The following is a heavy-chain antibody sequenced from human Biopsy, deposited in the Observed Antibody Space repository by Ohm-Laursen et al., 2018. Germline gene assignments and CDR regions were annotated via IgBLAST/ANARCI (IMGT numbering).Heavy chain of an antibody. D-gene: IGHD2-8*01. Sequence: GTLSFTCAVFGKTFSDYQWSWIRQPPGKGLEWIGQINQAGTTNYNPSLKSRVSISADASKYEFSLRLTSVTAADTAVYLCGNEVHGRDYWGQGTTVTVSS. V-gene: IGHV4-34*08. J-gene: IGHJ6*02. CDR2: INQAGTT. CDR1: GKTFSDYQ. CDR3: GNEVHGRDY.